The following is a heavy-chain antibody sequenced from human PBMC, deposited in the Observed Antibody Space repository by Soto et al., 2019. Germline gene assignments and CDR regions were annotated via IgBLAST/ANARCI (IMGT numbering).Heavy chain of an antibody. CDR3: ARGLILWFGELSRRGGYYYYMDV. D-gene: IGHD3-10*01. CDR1: GGSFSGYQ. Sequence: QVQLQQWGAGLLKPSETLSLTCAVYGGSFSGYQWTWIRQTPGKGLEWIGEINDSGNINYNPSLQGGVTILVDTAKKQISLRLSSVTAADTAVYYCARGLILWFGELSRRGGYYYYMDVWGKGTSVTVSS. V-gene: IGHV4-34*01. J-gene: IGHJ6*03. CDR2: INDSGNI.